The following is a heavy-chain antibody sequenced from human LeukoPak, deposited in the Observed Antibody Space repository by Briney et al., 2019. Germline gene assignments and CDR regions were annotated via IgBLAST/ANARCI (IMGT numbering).Heavy chain of an antibody. Sequence: GGSLRLSCVASGFSTYSNYMSWVRQPPGKGLEWVSVAYSGGSTNHAESVRGRFIVSRDLSRNTIYLQMNDLRPEDTAVYYCARDLGWDNITSFHFWGQGVLVTVSS. CDR2: AYSGGST. J-gene: IGHJ4*02. V-gene: IGHV3-66*02. D-gene: IGHD1-26*01. CDR3: ARDLGWDNITSFHF. CDR1: GFSTYSNY.